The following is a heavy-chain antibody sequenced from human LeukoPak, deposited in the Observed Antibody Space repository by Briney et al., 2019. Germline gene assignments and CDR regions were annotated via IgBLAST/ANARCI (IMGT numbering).Heavy chain of an antibody. CDR3: ARVAVLLWFGKPGWFDP. CDR1: GYTFTSYG. CDR2: ISAYNGNT. D-gene: IGHD3-10*01. J-gene: IGHJ5*02. Sequence: ASVKVSCKASGYTFTSYGISWVRQAPGQGLEWMGWISAYNGNTNYAQKLQGRVTMTTDTSTSTAYMELRSLRSDDTAVYYCARVAVLLWFGKPGWFDPWGQGTLVTVSS. V-gene: IGHV1-18*01.